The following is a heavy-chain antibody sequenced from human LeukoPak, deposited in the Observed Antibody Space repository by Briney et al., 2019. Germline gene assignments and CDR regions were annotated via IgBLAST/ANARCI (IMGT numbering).Heavy chain of an antibody. CDR3: AKGARGGSYTFYYFDY. CDR2: ISGSGGST. D-gene: IGHD3-16*01. CDR1: GFTFSSYA. J-gene: IGHJ4*02. Sequence: PGGSLRLSCAASGFTFSSYAMSWVRQAPGEGLEWVSGISGSGGSTYYADSVKGRFTISRDNSKNTLYLQMSSLRAEDTAVYYCAKGARGGSYTFYYFDYWGQGTLVAVSS. V-gene: IGHV3-23*01.